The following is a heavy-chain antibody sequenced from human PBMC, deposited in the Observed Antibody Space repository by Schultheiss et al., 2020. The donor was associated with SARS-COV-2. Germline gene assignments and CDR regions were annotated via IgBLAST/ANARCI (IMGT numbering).Heavy chain of an antibody. Sequence: KISCWASGGTFGTYAVSWVRQAPGQGLEWMGGIFPSLTMTDYAQKFQGRVTITADKSTSTAYMELSSLRSEDTALYYCSSASAAVWPYYFDSWGQGTLVTVSS. CDR1: GGTFGTYA. V-gene: IGHV1-69*10. D-gene: IGHD3-16*01. CDR3: SSASAAVWPYYFDS. CDR2: IFPSLTMT. J-gene: IGHJ4*02.